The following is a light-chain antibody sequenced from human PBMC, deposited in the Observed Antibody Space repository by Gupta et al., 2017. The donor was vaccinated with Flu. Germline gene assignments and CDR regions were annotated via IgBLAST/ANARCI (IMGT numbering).Light chain of an antibody. J-gene: IGKJ1*01. CDR3: QQDNRASHT. CDR2: QTA. Sequence: PSTLCASVGDRVTITCRASQRISGWLAWYQQRPGKAPTLLIYQTARLETGVPSRFSGRGSGTEFTLIISGLQAEDAATYYCQQDNRASHTFGQGTKVEIK. CDR1: QRISGW. V-gene: IGKV1-5*03.